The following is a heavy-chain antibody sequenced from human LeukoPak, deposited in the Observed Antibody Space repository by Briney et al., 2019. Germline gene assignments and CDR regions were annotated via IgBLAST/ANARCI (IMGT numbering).Heavy chain of an antibody. CDR2: ISSSSSYI. V-gene: IGHV3-21*01. Sequence: GGSLRLSCAASGFTFSSYSMNWVRQAPGKGLEWVSSISSSSSYIYYADSVKGRFTISRDNAKNSLYLQMNSLRAEDTAVYYCARAASGSAGNSIGYWGQGTLVTVSS. J-gene: IGHJ4*02. CDR3: ARAASGSAGNSIGY. D-gene: IGHD4-23*01. CDR1: GFTFSSYS.